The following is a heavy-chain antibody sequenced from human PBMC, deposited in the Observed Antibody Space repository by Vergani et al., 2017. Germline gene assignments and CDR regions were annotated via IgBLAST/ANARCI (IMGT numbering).Heavy chain of an antibody. D-gene: IGHD3-22*01. J-gene: IGHJ4*02. CDR1: GYSFTSYW. V-gene: IGHV5-10-1*03. CDR3: ARRYYGSSCYYFDY. Sequence: EVQLVQSGAEVKKPGESLRISCKGSGYSFTSYWISWVRQMPGKGLEWMGRIDPSDSYTNYSPSFQGHVTISSGKSISTAYLQWSSLKASVTAMYYCARRYYGSSCYYFDYWGQGTLVTVSS. CDR2: IDPSDSYT.